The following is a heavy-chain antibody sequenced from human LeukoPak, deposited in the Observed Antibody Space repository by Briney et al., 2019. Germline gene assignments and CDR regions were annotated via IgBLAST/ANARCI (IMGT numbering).Heavy chain of an antibody. Sequence: SEALSLTCAVYGGSFSGYYWSWIRQPPGKGLEWIGEINHSGSTNYNPSLKSRVTISVDTSKNQFSLKLSSMTAADTAVYYCARGLYCSSTSCYRRFDPWGQGTLVTVSS. V-gene: IGHV4-34*01. CDR3: ARGLYCSSTSCYRRFDP. CDR1: GGSFSGYY. J-gene: IGHJ5*02. CDR2: INHSGST. D-gene: IGHD2-2*02.